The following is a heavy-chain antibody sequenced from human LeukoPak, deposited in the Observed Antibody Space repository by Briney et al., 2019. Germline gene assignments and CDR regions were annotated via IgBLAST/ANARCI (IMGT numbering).Heavy chain of an antibody. V-gene: IGHV3-7*01. CDR1: GFTFSRYW. CDR2: IKQDGSEK. J-gene: IGHJ4*02. D-gene: IGHD3-16*01. Sequence: GGSLRLSCAASGFTFSRYWMTWVRQAPGKGLEWVANIKQDGSEKFYADSLKGRLIISRDNAKSSLYLQVNSLTVEDTAVYYCGRRGECGWGGTYFDNWGQGTLVTVSS. CDR3: GRRGECGWGGTYFDN.